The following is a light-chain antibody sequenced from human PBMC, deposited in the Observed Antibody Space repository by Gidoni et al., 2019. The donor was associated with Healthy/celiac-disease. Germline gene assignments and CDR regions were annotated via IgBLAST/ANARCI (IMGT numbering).Light chain of an antibody. CDR3: QQYGSSPRVT. J-gene: IGKJ2*01. CDR1: QSFSSSY. CDR2: GAS. V-gene: IGKV3-20*01. Sequence: EIVLTPFPGTLSLSPGERATLACRASQSFSSSYLAWYQQNPGQAPRLLIYGASSRATGIPDRFSGSGSGTDFTLTISRLEPEDVAVYYCQQYGSSPRVTFXQXTKLEIK.